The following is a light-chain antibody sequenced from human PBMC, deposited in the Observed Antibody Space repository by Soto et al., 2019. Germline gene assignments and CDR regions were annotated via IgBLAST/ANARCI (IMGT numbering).Light chain of an antibody. CDR3: QQYNSYPWT. CDR2: KAS. Sequence: IQVTQSPSPLSSSGGDRITFTCRASQSINIWLAWYQQKPGKAPKLLIYKASTLEVGVPSRFSGSGSGTEFTLTISTLQPSDFATYYCQQYNSYPWTFGQGTKVDIK. J-gene: IGKJ1*01. V-gene: IGKV1-5*03. CDR1: QSINIW.